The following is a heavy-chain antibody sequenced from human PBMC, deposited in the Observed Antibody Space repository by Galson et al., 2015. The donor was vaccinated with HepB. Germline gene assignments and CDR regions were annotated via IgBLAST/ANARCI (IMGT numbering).Heavy chain of an antibody. CDR1: GFTFSTYG. V-gene: IGHV3-30*02. J-gene: IGHJ4*02. D-gene: IGHD5-18*01. CDR3: AKVGEAGYTYGPLDY. Sequence: SLRLSCAVSGFTFSTYGMHWVRQAPGKGLEWVAFIRYDGSNKYYEGSVKGRLTISRDNSKNTLYLQMNSLRAEDMAVYYCAKVGEAGYTYGPLDYWGQGTLVTVSS. CDR2: IRYDGSNK.